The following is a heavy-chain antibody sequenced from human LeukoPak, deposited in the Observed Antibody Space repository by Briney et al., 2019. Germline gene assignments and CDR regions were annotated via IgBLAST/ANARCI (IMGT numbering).Heavy chain of an antibody. Sequence: VASVKVSCKASGGTFSSYAIIWVRQAPGQGLEWMGGIIPIFGTANYAQKFQGRVTITTDESTSTAYMELSSLRSEDTAVYYCARDVIAAAGSNYWYFDLWGRGTLVTVSS. CDR1: GGTFSSYA. V-gene: IGHV1-69*05. J-gene: IGHJ2*01. CDR2: IIPIFGTA. CDR3: ARDVIAAAGSNYWYFDL. D-gene: IGHD6-13*01.